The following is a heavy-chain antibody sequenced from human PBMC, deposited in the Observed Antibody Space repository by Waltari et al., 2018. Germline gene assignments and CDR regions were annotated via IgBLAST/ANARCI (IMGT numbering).Heavy chain of an antibody. CDR2: IYYSGRP. J-gene: IGHJ4*02. CDR1: GGSISSSSYY. Sequence: QLQLQESGPGLVKPSETLSLTCTVSGGSISSSSYYWGWIRQPPGKGLEWIGSIYYSGRPYYNPSLTSRVTISVDTSKNQFSLKLSSVTAADTAVYYCARRDPYGSGTDYWGQGTLVTVSS. CDR3: ARRDPYGSGTDY. D-gene: IGHD3-10*01. V-gene: IGHV4-39*07.